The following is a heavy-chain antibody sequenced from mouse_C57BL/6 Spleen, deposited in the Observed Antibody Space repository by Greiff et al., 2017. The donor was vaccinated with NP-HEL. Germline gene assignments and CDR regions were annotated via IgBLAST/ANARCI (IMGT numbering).Heavy chain of an antibody. CDR2: IYPGGGYT. J-gene: IGHJ3*01. CDR3: ARRDDGYPFAY. V-gene: IGHV1-63*01. CDR1: GYTFTNYW. Sequence: VQLQQSGAELVRPGTSVKMSCKASGYTFTNYWIGWAKQRPGHGLEWIGDIYPGGGYTNYNEKLKGKATLTADKSSSTAYMQFSSVTSEDSAIYYGARRDDGYPFAYWGQGTLVTVSA. D-gene: IGHD2-3*01.